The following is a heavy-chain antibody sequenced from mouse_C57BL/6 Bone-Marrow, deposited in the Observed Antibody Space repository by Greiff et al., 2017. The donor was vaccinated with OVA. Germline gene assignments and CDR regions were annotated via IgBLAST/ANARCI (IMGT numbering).Heavy chain of an antibody. J-gene: IGHJ4*01. CDR3: ARWGNYDYAMDY. V-gene: IGHV3-8*01. CDR1: GYSITSYY. D-gene: IGHD1-1*01. Sequence: EVKLMESGPGLAKPSQTLSLTCSVTGYSITSYYWNWIRKFPGNKLEYMGYISYSGSTYYNPSLKSRISITRDTSKNQYYLQLNSVTTEDTATYNCARWGNYDYAMDYWGQGTSVTVSS. CDR2: ISYSGST.